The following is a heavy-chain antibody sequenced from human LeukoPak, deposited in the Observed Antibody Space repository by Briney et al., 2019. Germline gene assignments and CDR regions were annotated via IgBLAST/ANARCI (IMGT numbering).Heavy chain of an antibody. V-gene: IGHV1-2*04. CDR2: INPNSGGT. Sequence: GASVKVSRKASGYTFTGYYMHWVRQAPGQGLEWMGWINPNSGGTNYAQKFQGWVTMTRDTSISTAYMELSRLRSDDTAVYYCARGGDSSSRSYYFDYWGQGTLVTVSS. CDR1: GYTFTGYY. D-gene: IGHD6-13*01. J-gene: IGHJ4*02. CDR3: ARGGDSSSRSYYFDY.